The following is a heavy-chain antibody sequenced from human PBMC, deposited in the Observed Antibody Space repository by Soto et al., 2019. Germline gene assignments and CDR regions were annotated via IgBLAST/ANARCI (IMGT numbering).Heavy chain of an antibody. J-gene: IGHJ5*02. Sequence: QVQLVESGGGVVQPGRSLRLSCAASGFTFSSYAMHWVRQAPGKGLEWVAVISYDGSNKYYADSVKGRFTISRDNSKNTLYLQMNSLRAEDTAVYYCARERVRGVYNWFDPWCQGTLVTVSS. V-gene: IGHV3-30-3*01. D-gene: IGHD3-10*01. CDR1: GFTFSSYA. CDR3: ARERVRGVYNWFDP. CDR2: ISYDGSNK.